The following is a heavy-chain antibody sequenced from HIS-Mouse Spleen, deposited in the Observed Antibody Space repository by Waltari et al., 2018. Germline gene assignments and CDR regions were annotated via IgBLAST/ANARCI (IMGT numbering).Heavy chain of an antibody. D-gene: IGHD4-17*01. CDR3: ARGRSPATVTIGYYFDY. CDR1: GGSFSGYY. J-gene: IGHJ4*02. Sequence: QVQLQQWGAGLLKPSETLSLTCAVYGGSFSGYYWSWIRQPPGKGLEWIGEINHSGSTNYKPARKGRVTISVDTSKNQFSLKLSSVTAADTAVYYCARGRSPATVTIGYYFDYWGQGTLVTVSS. V-gene: IGHV4-34*01. CDR2: INHSGST.